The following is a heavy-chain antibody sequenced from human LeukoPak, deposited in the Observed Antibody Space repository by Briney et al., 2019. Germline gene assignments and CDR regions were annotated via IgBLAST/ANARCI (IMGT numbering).Heavy chain of an antibody. V-gene: IGHV4-59*01. CDR2: IYYSGNT. CDR3: ARGLGTSDY. J-gene: IGHJ4*01. D-gene: IGHD4-11*01. Sequence: PSETLSLTCTVSGVSISKYYWSWIRQPPGKGLEWIGYIYYSGNTNYNPSLKSRVTISIDTPKKQFSLKLSSVTAADTAVYYCARGLGTSDYWGQGTLVTVSS. CDR1: GVSISKYY.